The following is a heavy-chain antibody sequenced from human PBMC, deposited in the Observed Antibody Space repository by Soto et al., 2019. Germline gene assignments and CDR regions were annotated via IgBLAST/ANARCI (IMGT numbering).Heavy chain of an antibody. CDR1: GFTCSSYA. CDR3: ARDIAAAGTVFDY. Sequence: GGSLRLSCAASGFTCSSYAMHWVRQAPGKGLEWVAVIWYDGSNKYYADSVKGRFTISRDNSTNTLYLQMNSLTAEDTAVYYCARDIAAAGTVFDYWGQGTLVTVSS. CDR2: IWYDGSNK. J-gene: IGHJ4*02. D-gene: IGHD6-13*01. V-gene: IGHV3-33*08.